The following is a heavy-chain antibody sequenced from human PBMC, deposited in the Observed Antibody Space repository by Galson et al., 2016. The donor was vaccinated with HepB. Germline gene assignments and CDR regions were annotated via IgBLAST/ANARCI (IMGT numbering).Heavy chain of an antibody. D-gene: IGHD3-22*01. V-gene: IGHV3-48*02. J-gene: IGHJ5*02. CDR2: ISPSSGTI. CDR3: AKDSYYTNWLDP. Sequence: SLRLSCAASGFTFSSNSMNWVRQAPGKGLEWISHISPSSGTIRYADSVRGRFTISRDNAKDSLCLQMTSLRDEDTAVYYCAKDSYYTNWLDPWGQGTLVTVSS. CDR1: GFTFSSNS.